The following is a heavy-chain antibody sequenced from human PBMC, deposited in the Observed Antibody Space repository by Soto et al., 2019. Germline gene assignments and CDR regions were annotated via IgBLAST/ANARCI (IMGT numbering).Heavy chain of an antibody. J-gene: IGHJ5*02. CDR1: GGSISSGGYY. CDR3: AYYGSGKGWFDP. CDR2: IYYSGST. Sequence: QVQLQESGPGLVKPSQTLSLTCTVSGGSISSGGYYWSWIRQHPGKGLEWIGYIYYSGSTYYNPSLKNRVTTSVDTSKNQFSLKLSSVTAADTAVYYCAYYGSGKGWFDPWGQGTLVTVSS. V-gene: IGHV4-31*03. D-gene: IGHD3-10*01.